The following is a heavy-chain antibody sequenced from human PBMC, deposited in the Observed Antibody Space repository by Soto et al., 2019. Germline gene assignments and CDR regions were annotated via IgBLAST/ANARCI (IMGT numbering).Heavy chain of an antibody. CDR1: VGPDSSHN. V-gene: IGHV4-59*08. CDR3: VRQMIGTQHGLVEV. J-gene: IGHJ6*02. Sequence: QVQLQQSGPRLVKPSETLSLTCTVSVGPDSSHNWAWIRQPPGRGLEWVGYVYSTGGTVYNPSLKSRGTLSADRSTNPTSLPPSSLTAADTAIYYCVRQMIGTQHGLVEVWCPGPAVTVSS. D-gene: IGHD3-10*02. CDR2: VYSTGGT.